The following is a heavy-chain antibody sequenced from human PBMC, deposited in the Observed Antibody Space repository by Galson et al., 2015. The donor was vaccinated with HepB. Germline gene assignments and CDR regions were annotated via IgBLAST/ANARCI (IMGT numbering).Heavy chain of an antibody. Sequence: SVKVSCKASGGTFGTYAISWVRQAPGQGLEWMGGIIPFLGVPNYAQNFQGRVTITADKSTSTAYMELSSLRSEDTAMYYCAISDPYYYYYMDVWGKGTTVTVSS. CDR2: IIPFLGVP. V-gene: IGHV1-69*10. CDR1: GGTFGTYA. CDR3: AISDPYYYYYMDV. J-gene: IGHJ6*03.